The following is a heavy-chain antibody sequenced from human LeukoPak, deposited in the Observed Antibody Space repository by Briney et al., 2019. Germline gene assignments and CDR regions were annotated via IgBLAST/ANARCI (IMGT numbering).Heavy chain of an antibody. D-gene: IGHD2-15*01. CDR3: ARWSRSANDYYMDV. CDR2: IYPGDSDT. V-gene: IGHV5-51*01. Sequence: GESLKISCKGSGYSFTSYWIGWVRQMPGKGLEWMGMIYPGDSDTRYSPSFQGQVSISADKSISTAYLQWSGLKASDTAVYYCARWSRSANDYYMDVWGKGTTVTISS. J-gene: IGHJ6*03. CDR1: GYSFTSYW.